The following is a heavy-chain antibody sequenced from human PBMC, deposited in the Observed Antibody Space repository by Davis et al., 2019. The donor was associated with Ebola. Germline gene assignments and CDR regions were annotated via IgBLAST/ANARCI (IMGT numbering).Heavy chain of an antibody. J-gene: IGHJ5*02. Sequence: ASVKVSCKASGYTFTSYGISWVRQAPGQGLEWMGWISAYHGNTNYAQKFQGRVTITADESTSTAYMELSSLRSEDTAVYYCARDGSEQLAGDNWFDPWGQGTLVTVSS. CDR1: GYTFTSYG. CDR3: ARDGSEQLAGDNWFDP. CDR2: ISAYHGNT. V-gene: IGHV1-18*01. D-gene: IGHD6-6*01.